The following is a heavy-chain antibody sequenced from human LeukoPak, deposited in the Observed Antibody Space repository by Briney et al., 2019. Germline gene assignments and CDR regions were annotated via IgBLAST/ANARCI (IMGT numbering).Heavy chain of an antibody. V-gene: IGHV3-33*01. J-gene: IGHJ4*02. CDR2: IWYDGSNK. CDR1: GFTFSSYG. D-gene: IGHD6-13*01. CDR3: ARDGIAAAGTDHHFDY. Sequence: GRSLRLSCAASGFTFSSYGMHWVRQAPGKGLEWVAVIWYDGSNKYYADSVKGRFTISRDNSKNTLYLQMNSLRAEDTAVYYCARDGIAAAGTDHHFDYWGQGTLVTVSS.